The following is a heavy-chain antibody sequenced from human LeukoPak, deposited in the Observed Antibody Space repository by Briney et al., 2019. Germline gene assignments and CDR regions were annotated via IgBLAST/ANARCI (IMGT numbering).Heavy chain of an antibody. D-gene: IGHD5-18*01. CDR3: ASRGYRYGFLFHY. CDR1: GGSISSSSYY. Sequence: SETLSLTCTVCGGSISSSSYYWGWIRQPPGKGLEWVGSIYYSGGTYYNPSLKSRVTISVDTSKNQFSLKLSSVPAADTAVYYCASRGYRYGFLFHYWGQGTLVTVSS. V-gene: IGHV4-39*01. CDR2: IYYSGGT. J-gene: IGHJ4*02.